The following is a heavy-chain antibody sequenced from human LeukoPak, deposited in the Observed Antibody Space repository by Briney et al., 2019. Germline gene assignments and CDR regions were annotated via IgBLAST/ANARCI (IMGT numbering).Heavy chain of an antibody. Sequence: PSETLSLTCTVSGGSISSSSYYWGWIRQPPGKGLEWTGSIYYSGSSFDNPAPKSQVTISVDTSKNKCSLKLGSVTAADTAVYYCARHRSGWLQSSFDYWGQGTLVTDSS. CDR3: ARHRSGWLQSSFDY. D-gene: IGHD5-24*01. CDR1: GGSISSSSYY. V-gene: IGHV4-39*01. CDR2: IYYSGSS. J-gene: IGHJ4*02.